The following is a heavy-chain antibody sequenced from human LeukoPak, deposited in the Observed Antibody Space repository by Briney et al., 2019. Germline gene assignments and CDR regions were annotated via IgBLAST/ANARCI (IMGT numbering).Heavy chain of an antibody. CDR1: GGTFSSYA. J-gene: IGHJ3*02. D-gene: IGHD6-13*01. V-gene: IGHV1-69*13. CDR3: ARDEAADGTNALDI. Sequence: SVKVSCKASGGTFSSYAISWVRQAPGQGLEWMGGIIPIFGTANYAQKFQGRVTITADESTSTAYMELSSLRSDDTAVYYCARDEAADGTNALDIWGQGTMVTVSS. CDR2: IIPIFGTA.